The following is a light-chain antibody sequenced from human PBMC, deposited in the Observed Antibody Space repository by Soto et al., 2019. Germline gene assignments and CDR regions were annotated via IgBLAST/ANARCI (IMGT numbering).Light chain of an antibody. V-gene: IGLV2-8*01. CDR3: SSYAGSSVPVA. CDR2: DVT. CDR1: SSDVGGYNF. J-gene: IGLJ2*01. Sequence: QSVLTQPPSASGSPGQSVTISCTGVSSDVGGYNFVSWYQQHPGKAPKLMIYDVTKRPSGVPDRFSGSKSGNTASLTVSGLQADDEADYYCSSYAGSSVPVAFGGGTKLTVL.